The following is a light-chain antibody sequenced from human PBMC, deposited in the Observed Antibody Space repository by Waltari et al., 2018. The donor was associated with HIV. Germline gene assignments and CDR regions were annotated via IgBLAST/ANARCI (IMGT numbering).Light chain of an antibody. CDR2: RNK. J-gene: IGLJ3*02. Sequence: QSVLTQPPSASGTPGQRVAISCSGSSSNIGNNFVYWYPHLPGPTPKLLIYRNKQRPSRGPDRFSGSKSGTPASLAISGLRSEDEADYYCTSWDDSLSGWMFGGGTTLTVL. CDR3: TSWDDSLSGWM. V-gene: IGLV1-47*01. CDR1: SSNIGNNF.